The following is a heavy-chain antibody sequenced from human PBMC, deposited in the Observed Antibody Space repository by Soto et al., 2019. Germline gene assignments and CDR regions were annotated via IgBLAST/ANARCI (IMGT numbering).Heavy chain of an antibody. J-gene: IGHJ4*02. CDR3: AKSSGYYGSTSYYNPLDY. CDR2: ISAGGGST. D-gene: IGHD3-10*01. CDR1: GFTFSSYA. V-gene: IGHV3-23*01. Sequence: EVQLLESGGGLVQPGGSLRLSCAASGFTFSSYAMSWVRQTPGKGLEWVSVISAGGGSTYYADSVKGRFTISRDNSKNTLYLQMNSLRAEDTAEEYCAKSSGYYGSTSYYNPLDYWGQGTLVTVSS.